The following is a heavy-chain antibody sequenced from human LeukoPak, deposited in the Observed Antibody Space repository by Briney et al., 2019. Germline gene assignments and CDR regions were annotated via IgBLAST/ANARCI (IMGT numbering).Heavy chain of an antibody. J-gene: IGHJ4*02. CDR3: ASLGDSSGYYWGY. D-gene: IGHD3-22*01. CDR1: GYTFTSYY. V-gene: IGHV1-46*01. CDR2: NNPSGGST. Sequence: GASVKVSCKASGYTFTSYYIHWVRQAPGQGLEWMGINNPSGGSTSFAQKFQGRVTMTTDTSTSTAYMELRSLRSDDTAVYYCASLGDSSGYYWGYWGQGTLVTVSS.